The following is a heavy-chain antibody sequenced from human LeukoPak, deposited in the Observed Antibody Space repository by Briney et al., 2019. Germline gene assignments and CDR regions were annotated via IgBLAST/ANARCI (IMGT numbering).Heavy chain of an antibody. Sequence: ASVKVSCKASGGTFSSYAISWVRQAPGQGLEWMGIINPSGGSTSYAQKFQGRVTMTRDTSTSTVYMELSSLRSEDTAVYYCARGGGEPLVPDYWGQGTLVTVSS. D-gene: IGHD2-2*01. CDR2: INPSGGST. CDR1: GGTFSSYA. V-gene: IGHV1-46*01. J-gene: IGHJ4*02. CDR3: ARGGGEPLVPDY.